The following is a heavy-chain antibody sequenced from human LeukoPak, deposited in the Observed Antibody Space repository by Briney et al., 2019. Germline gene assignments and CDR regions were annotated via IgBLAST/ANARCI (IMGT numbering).Heavy chain of an antibody. CDR2: IIPIFGTA. CDR3: AREIDDFWSGHTVWFDP. Sequence: SVKVSCKASGGTFSSYAISWVRQAPGQGLEWMGGIIPIFGTANYAQKFQGRVTITADKSTSTAYMELSSLRSEDTAVYYCAREIDDFWSGHTVWFDPWGQGTLVTVSS. V-gene: IGHV1-69*06. CDR1: GGTFSSYA. J-gene: IGHJ5*02. D-gene: IGHD3-3*01.